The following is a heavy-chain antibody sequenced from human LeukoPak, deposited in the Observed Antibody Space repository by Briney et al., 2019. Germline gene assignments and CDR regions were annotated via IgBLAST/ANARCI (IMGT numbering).Heavy chain of an antibody. V-gene: IGHV3-48*04. CDR2: ISSSSSTI. Sequence: GGSLRLSCAASGFTFSSYSINWVRQAPGKGLEWVSYISSSSSTIYYADSVKGRFTISRDNAKNSLYLQMNSLRAEDTAVYYCARDPCSTTCGRDLDYWGQGPLVTVSS. CDR3: ARDPCSTTCGRDLDY. D-gene: IGHD2-2*01. CDR1: GFTFSSYS. J-gene: IGHJ4*02.